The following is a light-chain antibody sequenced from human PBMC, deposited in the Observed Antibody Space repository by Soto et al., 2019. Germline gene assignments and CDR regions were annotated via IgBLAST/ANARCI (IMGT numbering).Light chain of an antibody. Sequence: DIQMTQAPSSLSAAVEDRVTSTCRSSQGIRNNSAGYQKKPGKVPKLLIYASSTLQSGVPSRFSGSGSGTDFPLNIRSLHPEDVATYYRHKYNSVPITVGQGTRLEIK. V-gene: IGKV1-27*01. CDR2: ASS. CDR3: HKYNSVPIT. J-gene: IGKJ5*01. CDR1: QGIRNN.